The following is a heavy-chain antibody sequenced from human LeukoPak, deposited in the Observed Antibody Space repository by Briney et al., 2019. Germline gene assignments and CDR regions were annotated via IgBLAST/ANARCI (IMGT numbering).Heavy chain of an antibody. CDR3: ARDRSYLDSRRGGWFDP. V-gene: IGHV4-30-4*08. Sequence: SETLSLTCTVSGGSISPYYWSWIRQPPGKGLEWFGYIYYSGSTYYNPSLKSRVTISVDTSKNQFSLKLSSVTAADTAVYYCARDRSYLDSRRGGWFDPWGQGTLVTVSS. D-gene: IGHD3-10*01. J-gene: IGHJ5*02. CDR2: IYYSGST. CDR1: GGSISPYY.